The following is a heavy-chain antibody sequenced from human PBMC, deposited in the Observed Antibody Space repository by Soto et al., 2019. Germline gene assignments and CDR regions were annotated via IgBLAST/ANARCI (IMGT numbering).Heavy chain of an antibody. Sequence: EVQLVESGGGLVQPGGSLRLSCAASGFTFSSYSMNWVRQAPGKGLEWISYITRSSSTIYYADSVKGRFTISRDNAKNSLYLQMNSLRAEDTAVYYCARGMTTGGGDYWGQGTLVTVSS. D-gene: IGHD4-17*01. CDR2: ITRSSSTI. V-gene: IGHV3-48*01. CDR3: ARGMTTGGGDY. J-gene: IGHJ4*02. CDR1: GFTFSSYS.